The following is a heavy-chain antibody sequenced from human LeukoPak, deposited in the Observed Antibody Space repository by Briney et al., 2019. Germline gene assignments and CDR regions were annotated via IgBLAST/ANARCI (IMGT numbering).Heavy chain of an antibody. CDR1: GGSISSYY. CDR3: ARDPGDYLYYYYGLDV. V-gene: IGHV4-4*07. Sequence: SETLSLTCTVSGGSISSYYWSWIRQPAGKGLEWIGRIYTSGSTNYNPSLKSRVTMSVDTSKNQFSLKLSSVTAADTAVYYCARDPGDYLYYYYGLDVWGQGTTATVSS. J-gene: IGHJ6*02. CDR2: IYTSGST. D-gene: IGHD4-17*01.